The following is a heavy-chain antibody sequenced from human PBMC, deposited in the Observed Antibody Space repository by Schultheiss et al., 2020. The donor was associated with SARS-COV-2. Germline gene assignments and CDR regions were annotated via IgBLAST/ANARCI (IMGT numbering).Heavy chain of an antibody. CDR3: ARPYSSAWHFSDY. D-gene: IGHD6-19*01. Sequence: GGSLRLSCKGSGYSFTSYWIGWVRQMPGKGLEWMGIIYPGDSDTRYSPSFQGKVTISADKSISTTYLQLSSMKASDTVMYYCARPYSSAWHFSDYWGQGTLVTVSS. J-gene: IGHJ4*02. CDR2: IYPGDSDT. CDR1: GYSFTSYW. V-gene: IGHV5-51*01.